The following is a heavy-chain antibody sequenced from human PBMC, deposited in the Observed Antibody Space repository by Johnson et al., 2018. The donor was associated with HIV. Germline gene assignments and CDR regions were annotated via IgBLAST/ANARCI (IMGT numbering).Heavy chain of an antibody. CDR1: GFTFSSYA. CDR2: ISYDGSNE. D-gene: IGHD1-26*01. CDR3: ARPMGAVDECDAFDI. V-gene: IGHV3-30*04. J-gene: IGHJ3*02. Sequence: QVQLVESGGGVVQPGRSLRLSCAASGFTFSSYAMHWVRQAPGKGLEWVAVISYDGSNEYYADSVKGRFTISRDNSKNTVYLEMNSLRAEDTAVYYCARPMGAVDECDAFDIWGQGTMVTVSS.